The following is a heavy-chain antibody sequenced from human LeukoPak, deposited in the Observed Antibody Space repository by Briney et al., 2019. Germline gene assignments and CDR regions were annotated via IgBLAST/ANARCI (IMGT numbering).Heavy chain of an antibody. CDR3: ARVTIAAAGYYYMDV. J-gene: IGHJ6*03. Sequence: SQTLSLTCTVSGGSIRSGSYYWSWIRQPAGKGLEWIGRIYTSGSTNSNPSLKSRVTIPVDTSKNQFSLKLSSVTAADTVVYYCARVTIAAAGYYYMDVWGKGTTVTVSS. D-gene: IGHD6-13*01. V-gene: IGHV4-61*02. CDR1: GGSIRSGSYY. CDR2: IYTSGST.